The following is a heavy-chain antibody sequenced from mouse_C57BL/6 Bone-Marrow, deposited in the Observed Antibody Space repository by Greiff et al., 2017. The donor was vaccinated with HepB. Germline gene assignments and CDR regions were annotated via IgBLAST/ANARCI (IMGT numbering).Heavy chain of an antibody. Sequence: QVQLKQSGAELVKPGASVKISCKASGYAFSSYWMNWVKQRPGKGLEWIGQIYPGDGDTNYNGKFKGKATLTADKSSSTAYMQLSSLPSEDSAVYCCARLTVFAYWGQGTLVTVSA. D-gene: IGHD1-1*01. V-gene: IGHV1-80*01. J-gene: IGHJ3*01. CDR3: ARLTVFAY. CDR2: IYPGDGDT. CDR1: GYAFSSYW.